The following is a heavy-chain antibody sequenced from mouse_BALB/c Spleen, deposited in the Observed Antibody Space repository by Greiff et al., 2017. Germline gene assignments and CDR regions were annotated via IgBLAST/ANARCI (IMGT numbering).Heavy chain of an antibody. D-gene: IGHD1-1*01. CDR2: IRNKANGYTT. Sequence: DVHLVESGGGLVQPGGSLRLSCATSGFTFTDYYMSWVRQPPGKALEWLGFIRNKANGYTTEYSASVKGRFTISRDNSQSILYLQMNTLRAEDSATYYCARGYYYGSRYFDYWGQGTTLTVSS. V-gene: IGHV7-3*02. CDR3: ARGYYYGSRYFDY. CDR1: GFTFTDYY. J-gene: IGHJ2*01.